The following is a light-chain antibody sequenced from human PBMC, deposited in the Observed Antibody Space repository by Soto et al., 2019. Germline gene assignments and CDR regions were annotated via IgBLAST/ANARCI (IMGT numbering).Light chain of an antibody. CDR1: VIGGRN. V-gene: IGLV3-21*02. J-gene: IGLJ1*01. CDR2: DTS. Sequence: SYELTQPPSVSVAPGQTATITCGGDVIGGRNGHWYQQKPGQAPVLVAYDTSDRPSGIPARFSGSNSGNTATLTISGVEAVDEPDYHCQGGDSADDHRYGFGSGPKVTVL. CDR3: QGGDSADDHRYG.